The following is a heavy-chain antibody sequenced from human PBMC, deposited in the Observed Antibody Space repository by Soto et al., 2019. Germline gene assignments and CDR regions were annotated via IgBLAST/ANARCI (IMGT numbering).Heavy chain of an antibody. CDR3: ASGRRYCSSTSCSHLYYYYYGMDV. D-gene: IGHD2-2*01. J-gene: IGHJ6*02. Sequence: QVQLVQSGAEVKKPGSSMKVSCKASGGTFSSYAISWVRQAPGQGLEWMGGIIPIFGTANYAQKFQGRVTITADKSTSTAYMELSSLRSEDTAVYYCASGRRYCSSTSCSHLYYYYYGMDVWGQGTTVTVSS. CDR2: IIPIFGTA. V-gene: IGHV1-69*06. CDR1: GGTFSSYA.